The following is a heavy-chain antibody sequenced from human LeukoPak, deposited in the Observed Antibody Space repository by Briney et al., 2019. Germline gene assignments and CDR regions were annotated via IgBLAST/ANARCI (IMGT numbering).Heavy chain of an antibody. CDR3: ARHSRGPGRLAFDY. CDR2: IYYSGST. Sequence: PSETLSLTCTVSGGSISSYYWSWIRQPPGKGLEWIGYIYYSGSTNYNPSLKSRVTISVDTSKNQFSLKLSSVTAADTAVYYCARHSRGPGRLAFDYWGQGTLVTVSS. V-gene: IGHV4-59*08. CDR1: GGSISSYY. J-gene: IGHJ4*02. D-gene: IGHD3-9*01.